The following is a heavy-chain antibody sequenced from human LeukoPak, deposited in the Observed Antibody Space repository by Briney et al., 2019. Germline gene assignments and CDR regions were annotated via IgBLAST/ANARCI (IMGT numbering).Heavy chain of an antibody. V-gene: IGHV6-1*01. D-gene: IGHD1-20*01. CDR1: VESVSTNSAG. CDR2: TYYRSKWYI. J-gene: IGHJ4*02. Sequence: SRTLSLTPAISVESVSTNSAGRNWIRQSPSRGIEWLGRTYYRSKWYIDYAVSVKSRVTINADTSKNQFSLQLNSVTPEDTAVYYCGRELTGFDSWGQGTLVTVSS. CDR3: GRELTGFDS.